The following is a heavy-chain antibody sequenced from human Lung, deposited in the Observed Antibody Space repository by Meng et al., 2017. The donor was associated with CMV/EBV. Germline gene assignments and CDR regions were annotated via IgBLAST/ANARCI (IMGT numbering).Heavy chain of an antibody. D-gene: IGHD2-2*02. J-gene: IGHJ6*04. V-gene: IGHV4-34*01. CDR1: GGSFSGYY. Sequence: SXTLSLXCAVYGGSFSGYYWSWIRQPPGKGLEWIGEINHSGSTNYNPSLKSRVTISVDTSKNQFSLKLSSVTAADTAVYYCARGRGKPAAIYYYGMDVWGKGTXV. CDR3: ARGRGKPAAIYYYGMDV. CDR2: INHSGST.